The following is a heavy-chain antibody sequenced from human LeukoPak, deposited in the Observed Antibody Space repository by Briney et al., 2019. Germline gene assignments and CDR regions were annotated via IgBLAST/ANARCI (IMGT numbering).Heavy chain of an antibody. V-gene: IGHV4-59*01. J-gene: IGHJ6*03. CDR2: IYYSGST. Sequence: SETLSLTCTVSGGSISSYYWSWIRQPPGKGLEWIGYIYYSGSTNYNPSLKSRVTISVDTSKNQFSLKLSSVTAADTAVYYCARAPWGGSGGIHYYYYMDVWGKGTTVTVSS. CDR3: ARAPWGGSGGIHYYYYMDV. CDR1: GGSISSYY. D-gene: IGHD2-15*01.